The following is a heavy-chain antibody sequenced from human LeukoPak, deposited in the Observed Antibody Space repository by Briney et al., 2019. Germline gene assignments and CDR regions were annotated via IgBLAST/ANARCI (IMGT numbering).Heavy chain of an antibody. Sequence: GGSLRLSCAASGFTFSSYSMNWARQAPGKGLEGVSYISSGSRTIYYADSVKGRFTMSRDNAKNSLYLQMNSLRAEDTAVYFCARESITGHRDFDYWGQGTLVTVSS. CDR2: ISSGSRTI. V-gene: IGHV3-48*01. CDR1: GFTFSSYS. CDR3: ARESITGHRDFDY. J-gene: IGHJ4*02. D-gene: IGHD1-20*01.